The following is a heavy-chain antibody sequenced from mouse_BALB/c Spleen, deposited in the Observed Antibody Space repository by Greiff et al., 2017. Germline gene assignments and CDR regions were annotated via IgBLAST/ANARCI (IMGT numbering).Heavy chain of an antibody. V-gene: IGHV5-6-3*01. CDR1: GFTFSSYG. D-gene: IGHD1-2*01. J-gene: IGHJ4*01. CDR2: INSNGGST. CDR3: ARGTTAGAMDY. Sequence: VQLKESGGGLVQPGGSLKLSCAASGFTFSSYGMSWVRQTPDKRLELVATINSNGGSTYYPDSVKGRFTISRDNAKNTLYLQMSSLKSEDTAMYYCARGTTAGAMDYWGQGTSVTVSS.